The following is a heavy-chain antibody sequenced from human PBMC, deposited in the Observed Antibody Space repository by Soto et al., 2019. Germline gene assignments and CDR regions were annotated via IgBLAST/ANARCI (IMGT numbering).Heavy chain of an antibody. CDR3: ARRLGGTKYYAAFLY. D-gene: IGHD1-26*01. Sequence: GASVKVSCKAYGYTFSSYGLSWVRQAPGQGLERMGWISAYSGNTVYTQRFKGRLTMATDTSTGTAYMELSSLTSEDTAVYYCARRLGGTKYYAAFLYWGQGTLVTVSS. CDR1: GYTFSSYG. CDR2: ISAYSGNT. V-gene: IGHV1-18*01. J-gene: IGHJ4*01.